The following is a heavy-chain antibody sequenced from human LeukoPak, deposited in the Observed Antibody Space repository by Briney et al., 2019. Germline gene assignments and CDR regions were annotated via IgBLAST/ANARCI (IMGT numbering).Heavy chain of an antibody. V-gene: IGHV3-53*04. CDR3: AANYYDSSGYYMDY. CDR2: IYSGGST. D-gene: IGHD3-22*01. CDR1: GFTFSSYA. J-gene: IGHJ4*02. Sequence: GGSLRLSCAASGFTFSSYAMSWVRQAPGKGLEWVSVIYSGGSTYYADSVKGRFTISRHNSKNTLYLQMNSLRAEDTAVYYCAANYYDSSGYYMDYWGQGTLVTVSS.